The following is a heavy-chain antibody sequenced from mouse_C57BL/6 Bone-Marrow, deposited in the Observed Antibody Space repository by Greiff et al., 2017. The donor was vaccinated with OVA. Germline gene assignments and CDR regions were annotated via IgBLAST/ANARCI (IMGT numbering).Heavy chain of an antibody. J-gene: IGHJ3*01. V-gene: IGHV1-81*01. CDR2: IYPRSGNT. D-gene: IGHD2-3*01. CDR1: GYTFTSYG. CDR3: AREGYDGRGFAY. Sequence: VQGVESGAELARPGASVKLSCKASGYTFTSYGISWVKQRTGQGLEWIGEIYPRSGNTYYNEKFKGKATLTADKSSSTAYMELRSLTSEYSAVYFCAREGYDGRGFAYWGQGTLVTVSA.